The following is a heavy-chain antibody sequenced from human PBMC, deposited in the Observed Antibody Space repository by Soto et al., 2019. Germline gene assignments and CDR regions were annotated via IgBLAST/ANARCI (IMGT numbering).Heavy chain of an antibody. D-gene: IGHD5-12*01. Sequence: GGSLRLSCAASGFTFSSYAMSWVRQAPGKGLEWVSAISGSGGGTYYADSVKGRFTISRDNSKNTLYLQMNSLRAEDTAIYFCAKDDRGLRATPYWGRGTLVTVSS. V-gene: IGHV3-23*01. CDR1: GFTFSSYA. J-gene: IGHJ4*02. CDR3: AKDDRGLRATPY. CDR2: ISGSGGGT.